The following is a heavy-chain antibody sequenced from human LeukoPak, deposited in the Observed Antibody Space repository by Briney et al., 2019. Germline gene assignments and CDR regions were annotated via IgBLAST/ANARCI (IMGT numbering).Heavy chain of an antibody. V-gene: IGHV4-61*01. J-gene: IGHJ4*02. CDR3: ASDYGDYVFDY. D-gene: IGHD4-17*01. CDR1: GGSVSSGSYY. CDR2: IYYSGST. Sequence: SETLSLTCTVSGGSVSSGSYYWSWIRQPPGKGLEWIGYIYYSGSTNYNPSLKSRVTISVDTSKNQFSVKLSSVTAADTAVYYCASDYGDYVFDYWGQGTLVTVSS.